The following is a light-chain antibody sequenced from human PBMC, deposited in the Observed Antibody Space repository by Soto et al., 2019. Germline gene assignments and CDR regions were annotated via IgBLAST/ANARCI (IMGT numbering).Light chain of an antibody. CDR3: SSYTGSNTVV. Sequence: QSVLTQPASVSGSPGQSITISCTGTSRDVGGYNYVSWYQQHPGKAPKLMIYEVGNRPSGVSNRFSASKSGNTASLTISGLQAEDEADYYCSSYTGSNTVVFGGGTKLTVL. J-gene: IGLJ2*01. CDR2: EVG. V-gene: IGLV2-14*03. CDR1: SRDVGGYNY.